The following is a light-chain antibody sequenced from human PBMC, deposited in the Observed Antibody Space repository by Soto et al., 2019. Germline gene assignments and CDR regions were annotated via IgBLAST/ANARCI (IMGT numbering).Light chain of an antibody. CDR1: QGISNH. CDR2: AAS. CDR3: RKYNSAPLS. V-gene: IGKV1-27*01. Sequence: IRMTQSPSSLSASVGDGTTMTFSASQGISNHLPTYQQKPRKVPKLWIYAASPLQSGFPSWFRGSGSGTDFPLSIRSLQSEDVATYYCRKYNSAPLSFG. J-gene: IGKJ2*01.